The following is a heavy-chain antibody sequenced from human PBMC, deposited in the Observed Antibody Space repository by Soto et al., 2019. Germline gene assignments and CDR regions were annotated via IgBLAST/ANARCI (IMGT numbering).Heavy chain of an antibody. CDR2: IYYSGSN. Sequence: QVQLQESGPGLVKPSQTLSLTCTVSGGSISSGGYYWSWIRQHPGKGLEWIGYIYYSGSNYYNPSLKSRVTISVDTSKNQCSLKLSSVTDADTAVYYCARGSRITNDAFAIWGQGTMVTVSS. J-gene: IGHJ3*02. V-gene: IGHV4-31*03. CDR3: ARGSRITNDAFAI. CDR1: GGSISSGGYY. D-gene: IGHD3-10*01.